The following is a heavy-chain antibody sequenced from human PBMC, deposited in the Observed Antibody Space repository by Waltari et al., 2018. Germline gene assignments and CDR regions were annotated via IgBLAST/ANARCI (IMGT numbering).Heavy chain of an antibody. CDR2: IYYSGST. CDR3: ARASGYAAGEWFDP. V-gene: IGHV4-39*07. J-gene: IGHJ5*02. Sequence: QLQLQESGPGLVKPSETLSLTCTVSGGSISSSSYYWGWIRQPPGKGLEWIGSIYYSGSTYYNPSLKSRVTRSVDTSKNQFSLKLSSVTAADTAVYYCARASGYAAGEWFDPWGQGTLVTVSS. CDR1: GGSISSSSYY. D-gene: IGHD5-12*01.